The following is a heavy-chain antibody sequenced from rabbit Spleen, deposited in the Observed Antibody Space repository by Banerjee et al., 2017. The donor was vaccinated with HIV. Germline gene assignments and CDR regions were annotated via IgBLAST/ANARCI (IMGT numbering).Heavy chain of an antibody. CDR3: ARDAASSFSSYGMDL. Sequence: QEQLVESGGGLVKPEGSLKLSCTASGFSFSNKAVMCWVRQAPGKGLEWIACINAVTGKAVYASWAKGRFTFSKTSSTTVTLQMTRLTAADTATYFCARDAASSFSSYGMDLGGQGTLVTVS. CDR1: GFSFSNKAV. D-gene: IGHD8-1*01. V-gene: IGHV1S45*01. J-gene: IGHJ6*01. CDR2: INAVTGKA.